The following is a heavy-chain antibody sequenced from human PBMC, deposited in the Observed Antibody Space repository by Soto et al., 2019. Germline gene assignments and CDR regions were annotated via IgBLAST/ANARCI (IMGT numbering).Heavy chain of an antibody. V-gene: IGHV3-21*01. J-gene: IGHJ4*02. CDR3: VRGDGDYNDGNGYLARH. CDR2: ISSSSSYI. Sequence: PGGSLRLSCAASGFTFSSYGMHWVRQPPGKGLEWVSSISSSSSYIYYADSVKGRFTISRDNAKNSLYLQMNSLRAEDTAVYYCVRGDGDYNDGNGYLARHWGQGTLVTVSS. D-gene: IGHD5-18*01. CDR1: GFTFSSYG.